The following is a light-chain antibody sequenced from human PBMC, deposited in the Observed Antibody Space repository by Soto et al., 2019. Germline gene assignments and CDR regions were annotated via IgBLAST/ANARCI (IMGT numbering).Light chain of an antibody. J-gene: IGLJ2*01. CDR2: RNN. CDR3: AAWDDSLSVV. CDR1: SSNIGSNY. V-gene: IGLV1-47*01. Sequence: QSVLTQPPSASGTPGQRVTISCSGSSSNIGSNYVYWYQQLPGTALKLLIYRNNQRPSGVPDRFSGSKSGTSASLAISGLRSEDEADYYCAAWDDSLSVVFGGGTKVTVL.